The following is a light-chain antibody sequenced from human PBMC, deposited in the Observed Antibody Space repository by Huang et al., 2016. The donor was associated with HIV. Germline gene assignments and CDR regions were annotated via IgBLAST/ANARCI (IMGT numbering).Light chain of an antibody. CDR2: DTS. CDR1: QSVGNY. V-gene: IGKV3-11*01. CDR3: QQRSSGVT. J-gene: IGKJ4*01. Sequence: IVLTQSPATLAWYPGERVTLSCRASQSVGNYIAWYQQHPGQSPKLLIYDTSNRASGTPVMCSGSGSVTDFTLTISSLESEDFAVYYCQQRSSGVTFGGGTKVQVK.